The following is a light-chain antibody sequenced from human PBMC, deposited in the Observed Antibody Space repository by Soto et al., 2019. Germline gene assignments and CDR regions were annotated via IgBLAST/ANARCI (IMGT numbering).Light chain of an antibody. V-gene: IGKV1-5*01. J-gene: IGKJ4*01. CDR3: QQLNVYPST. Sequence: DIQMTQSPSTLSASVGDRFTITWRASQSISSWLAWFQQKPGKAPKLLIYAASTLQTGVPSRFSGGGSGTDFTLTITSLQPEDFATYYCQQLNVYPSTFGGGTKVDIK. CDR2: AAS. CDR1: QSISSW.